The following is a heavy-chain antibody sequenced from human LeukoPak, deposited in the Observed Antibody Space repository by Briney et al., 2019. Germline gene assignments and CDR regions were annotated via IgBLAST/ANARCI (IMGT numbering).Heavy chain of an antibody. V-gene: IGHV3-23*01. CDR3: AKDRQTSLIIRYYFDY. CDR2: ISGSGGST. Sequence: PGGSLRLSCAASGFTFSSYAMSWVRQAPGKGLEWVSAISGSGGSTYYADSVKGRFSISRDNSKNTLYLQMNSLRAEDTAVYYCAKDRQTSLIIRYYFDYWGQGTLVTVSS. D-gene: IGHD2-15*01. CDR1: GFTFSSYA. J-gene: IGHJ4*02.